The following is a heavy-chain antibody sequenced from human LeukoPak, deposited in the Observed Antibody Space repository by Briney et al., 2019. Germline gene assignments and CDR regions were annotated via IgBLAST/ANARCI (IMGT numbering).Heavy chain of an antibody. J-gene: IGHJ6*02. CDR2: INPNSGGT. CDR1: GYTFTGYY. D-gene: IGHD6-19*01. V-gene: IGHV1-2*02. CDR3: ARENSSGWYYYYGMDV. Sequence: ASVKVSCKTSGYTFTGYYVHWVRQAPGQGLEWMGWINPNSGGTNYAQKFQGRVTMTRDTSISTAYMELSRLRSDDTAVYYCARENSSGWYYYYGMDVWGQGTTVTVSS.